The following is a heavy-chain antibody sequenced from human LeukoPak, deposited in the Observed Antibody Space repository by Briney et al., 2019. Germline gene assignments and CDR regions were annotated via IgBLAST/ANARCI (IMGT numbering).Heavy chain of an antibody. CDR2: INPNSGGT. CDR1: GYTFTGYY. CDR3: ARLGYCSGGSCYPPTDAFDI. V-gene: IGHV1-2*06. D-gene: IGHD2-15*01. J-gene: IGHJ3*02. Sequence: ASVNVSCKASGYTFTGYYMHWVRQAPGQGLEWMGRINPNSGGTNYAQKFQGRVTMTRDTSISTAYMELSRLRSDDTAVYYCARLGYCSGGSCYPPTDAFDIWGQGTMVTVSS.